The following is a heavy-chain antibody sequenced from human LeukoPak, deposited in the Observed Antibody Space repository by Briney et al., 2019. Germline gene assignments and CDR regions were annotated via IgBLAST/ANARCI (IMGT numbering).Heavy chain of an antibody. V-gene: IGHV4-61*05. CDR1: GDSISSRSYY. CDR3: ARRTYSSSWYFDY. CDR2: IYSSGST. D-gene: IGHD6-13*01. Sequence: SETLSLTCTVSGDSISSRSYYWGWLRQPPGKGLECIGYIYSSGSTNYNPSLKSRVTISVDPSKNQFSLKLSSVTAADTAVYYCARRTYSSSWYFDYWGQGTLVTVSS. J-gene: IGHJ4*02.